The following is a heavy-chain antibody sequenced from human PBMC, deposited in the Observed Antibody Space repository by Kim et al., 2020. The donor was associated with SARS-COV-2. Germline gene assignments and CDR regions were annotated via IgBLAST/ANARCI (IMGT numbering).Heavy chain of an antibody. V-gene: IGHV3-15*01. J-gene: IGHJ6*02. D-gene: IGHD3-10*01. Sequence: GGSLRLSCAASGFTFSNAWMSWVRQAPGKGLEWVGRIKSKTDGGTTDYAAPVKGRFTIQRDDSKNTLYLQMNSLKTEETAVYYCTTDEYYGSGYYYYYGMDVWGQGTTVTVSS. CDR2: IKSKTDGGTT. CDR3: TTDEYYGSGYYYYYGMDV. CDR1: GFTFSNAW.